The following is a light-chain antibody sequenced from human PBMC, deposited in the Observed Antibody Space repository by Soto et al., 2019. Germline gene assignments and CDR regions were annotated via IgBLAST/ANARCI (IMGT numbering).Light chain of an antibody. J-gene: IGLJ1*01. CDR2: EGI. V-gene: IGLV2-23*01. CDR1: SNTIGGYNV. CDR3: CSYVGATTYV. Sequence: QSVLTQPASVPGSPGQSITISCTGTSNTIGGYNVVSWYQQHPGTAPKVIIYEGIKRPSGVSNRFSGSISGSTASLTISGLQAEDEADYYCCSYVGATTYVFGTGTKVTVL.